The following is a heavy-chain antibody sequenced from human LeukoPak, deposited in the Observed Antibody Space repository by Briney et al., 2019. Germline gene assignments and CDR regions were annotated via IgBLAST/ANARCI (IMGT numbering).Heavy chain of an antibody. J-gene: IGHJ4*02. D-gene: IGHD6-19*01. CDR3: ARDGEWLTNGDLDY. Sequence: ASVKVSCKASGYTFTDYFMHWVRQAPGQGLEWMGWINPNSGVTNYAQKFQGRVTMTRDTSISTAYIELSSLISDDTAVYYCARDGEWLTNGDLDYWGQGTLVTVSS. CDR1: GYTFTDYF. V-gene: IGHV1-2*02. CDR2: INPNSGVT.